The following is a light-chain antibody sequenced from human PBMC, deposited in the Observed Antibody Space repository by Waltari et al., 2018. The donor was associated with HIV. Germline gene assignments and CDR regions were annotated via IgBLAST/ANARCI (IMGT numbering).Light chain of an antibody. V-gene: IGLV2-8*01. CDR2: EVS. J-gene: IGLJ2*01. Sequence: QSALTQPPSASGSPGQSVTISCTGTSSDVGGYNYVSWYQQHPGKAPKLMICEVSKRPSGVPDRFSGSKSGNTASLTVSGLQAEDEADYYGSSYAGSNNFVVFGGGTKLTVL. CDR1: SSDVGGYNY. CDR3: SSYAGSNNFVV.